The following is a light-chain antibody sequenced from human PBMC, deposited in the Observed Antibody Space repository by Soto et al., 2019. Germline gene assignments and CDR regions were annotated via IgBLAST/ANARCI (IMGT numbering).Light chain of an antibody. J-gene: IGKJ1*01. Sequence: EIVMTQSPATLSVSPVESATLSCRASQSVRSNLAWYQQKPGQAPRLLIYGASTRATGIPARFSGSGSGTEFTLTISSLQSEDFAVYYCQQYNNWPRTFGQGTKVDIK. V-gene: IGKV3-15*01. CDR3: QQYNNWPRT. CDR2: GAS. CDR1: QSVRSN.